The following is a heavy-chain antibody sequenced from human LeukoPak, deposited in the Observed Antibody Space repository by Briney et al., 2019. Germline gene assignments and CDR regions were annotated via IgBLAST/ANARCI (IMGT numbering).Heavy chain of an antibody. D-gene: IGHD3-22*01. V-gene: IGHV4-59*01. CDR1: GGSISSYY. J-gene: IGHJ4*02. CDR2: IYYSGST. Sequence: PSETLSLTCTVSGGSISSYYWSWIRQPPGKGLEWIGYIYYSGSTNYNPSLKSRVTISVDTSKNQFSLKLSSVTAADTAVYYCARNGYYYDSSGYYLYYFDYWGQGTLVTVSS. CDR3: ARNGYYYDSSGYYLYYFDY.